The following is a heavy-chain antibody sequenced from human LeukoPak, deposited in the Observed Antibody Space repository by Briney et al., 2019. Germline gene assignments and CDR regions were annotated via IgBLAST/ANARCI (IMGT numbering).Heavy chain of an antibody. CDR3: ARDRSDYYDDSGYEPLDY. CDR1: GFTFNTHG. Sequence: PGGSLRLSCEASGFTFNTHGMHWVRQAPGKGLEWVAVIWYDGSQKYYVDSVKGRFTISRDNAKNSLFLQMNSLRAEDTAVYYCARDRSDYYDDSGYEPLDYWGQGTLVTVSS. J-gene: IGHJ4*02. CDR2: IWYDGSQK. V-gene: IGHV3-33*01. D-gene: IGHD3-22*01.